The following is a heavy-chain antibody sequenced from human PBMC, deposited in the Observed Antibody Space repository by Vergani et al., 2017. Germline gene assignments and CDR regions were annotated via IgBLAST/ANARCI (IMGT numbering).Heavy chain of an antibody. D-gene: IGHD3-16*01. CDR3: AKHFRGWGIDY. CDR2: IQFDGSNQ. J-gene: IGHJ4*02. CDR1: GFTLSNYD. V-gene: IGHV3-30*02. Sequence: QVHLVESGGGVVQRGRSLRLSCATSGFTLSNYDMQWIRQGPGKGLEFVAFIQFDGSNQYYADSVTGRFTLSRDFSKNTLYLQMNSLRTDDTATYYCAKHFRGWGIDYGGQGSEVIVSS.